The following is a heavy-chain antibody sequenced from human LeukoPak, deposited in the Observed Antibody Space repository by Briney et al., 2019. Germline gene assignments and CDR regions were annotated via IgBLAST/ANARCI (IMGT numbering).Heavy chain of an antibody. CDR1: GGTFSSYA. CDR2: IIPIFGTA. V-gene: IGHV1-69*06. J-gene: IGHJ4*02. CDR3: AGFLYSYGPTYFDY. D-gene: IGHD5-18*01. Sequence: GASVKVSCKASGGTFSSYAISWVRQAPGQGLEWMGGIIPIFGTANYAQKFQGRVTITADKSTSTAYMELSSLRSEDTAVYYCAGFLYSYGPTYFDYWGQGTLVTVSS.